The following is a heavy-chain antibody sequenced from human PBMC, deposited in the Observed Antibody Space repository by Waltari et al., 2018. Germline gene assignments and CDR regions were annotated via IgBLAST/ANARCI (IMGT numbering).Heavy chain of an antibody. CDR3: AKVTMVRGVGWFDP. Sequence: EVQLLESGGGLVQPGGSLRLSCAASGFTFSSYAMSWVRQAPGNGLEWVSAISGSGGSTSVADSVKGRFTISRDNSKNTLYLQMNSLRAEDTAVYYCAKVTMVRGVGWFDPWGQGTLVTVSS. CDR1: GFTFSSYA. D-gene: IGHD3-10*01. J-gene: IGHJ5*02. CDR2: ISGSGGST. V-gene: IGHV3-23*01.